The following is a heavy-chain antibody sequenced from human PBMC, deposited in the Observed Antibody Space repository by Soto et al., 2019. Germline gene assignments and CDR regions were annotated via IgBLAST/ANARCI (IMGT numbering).Heavy chain of an antibody. D-gene: IGHD6-19*01. J-gene: IGHJ6*02. CDR3: AQDQWLVRGGMDV. V-gene: IGHV3-30*18. CDR2: ISYDGSNK. Sequence: GGSLRLSCAASGFTFSSYGMHWVRQAPGKGLEWVAVISYDGSNKYYADSVKGRFTISRDNSKNTLYLQMNSLRAEDTAVYYCAQDQWLVRGGMDVWGQGTTVTVSS. CDR1: GFTFSSYG.